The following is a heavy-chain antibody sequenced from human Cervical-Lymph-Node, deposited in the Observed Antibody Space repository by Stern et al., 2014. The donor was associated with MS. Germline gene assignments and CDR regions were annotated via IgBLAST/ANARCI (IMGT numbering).Heavy chain of an antibody. D-gene: IGHD2-15*01. V-gene: IGHV3-7*01. CDR3: ARDVGDY. J-gene: IGHJ4*01. CDR2: IKPDGSEK. Sequence: VQLVESGGGLVQPGGSLRLSCAASGFTFSTYWMTWVRQAPGKGLEWVATIKPDGSEKYYVDSVKGRFTISRDNAKSLMYLQLSRLKAEETAMYYCARDVGDYWGHGTLVTVSS. CDR1: GFTFSTYW.